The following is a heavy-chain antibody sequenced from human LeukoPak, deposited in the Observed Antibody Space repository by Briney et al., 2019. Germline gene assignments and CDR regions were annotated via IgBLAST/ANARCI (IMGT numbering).Heavy chain of an antibody. CDR3: ARRYCGGDCHSPYFDY. J-gene: IGHJ4*02. CDR1: GFTFSSYW. V-gene: IGHV3-7*01. D-gene: IGHD2-21*02. Sequence: GGSLRLSCAASGFTFSSYWMSWVRQAPGKGLEWVANIKEDGSEKYYVDFVKGRFTISRDNAKNSLYLQMNSLRAEDTAVYYCARRYCGGDCHSPYFDYWGQGTLVTVSS. CDR2: IKEDGSEK.